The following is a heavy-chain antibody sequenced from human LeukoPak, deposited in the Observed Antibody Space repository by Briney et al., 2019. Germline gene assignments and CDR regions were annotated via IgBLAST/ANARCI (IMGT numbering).Heavy chain of an antibody. CDR1: GGSISSYY. CDR3: ARDYIQRGFGYYYYYMDV. D-gene: IGHD3-10*01. J-gene: IGHJ6*03. CDR2: IYTSGST. Sequence: SETLSLTCTVSGGSISSYYWSWIRQPAGKGLEWIGRIYTSGSTNYNPSLKSRVTMSVDTSKNQFSLKLSSVTAADTAVYYCARDYIQRGFGYYYYYMDVWGKGTTVTVSS. V-gene: IGHV4-4*07.